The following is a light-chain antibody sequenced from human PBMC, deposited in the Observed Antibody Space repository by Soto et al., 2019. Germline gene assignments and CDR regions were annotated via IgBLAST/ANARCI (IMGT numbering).Light chain of an antibody. CDR2: EVS. V-gene: IGLV2-14*01. J-gene: IGLJ1*01. CDR3: SSYTTSSTRV. Sequence: QSALTQPASVSGSPGQSITISCTGTIGDVGGYNYVSWYQQHPGKAPKLLIYEVSNRPSGVSDRFSASKSGDTASLTISGLQAEDEADYYCSSYTTSSTRVFGTGTKVTVL. CDR1: IGDVGGYNY.